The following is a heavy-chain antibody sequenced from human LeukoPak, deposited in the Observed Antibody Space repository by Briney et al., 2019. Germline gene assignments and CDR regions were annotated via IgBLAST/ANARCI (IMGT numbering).Heavy chain of an antibody. CDR1: GFTFSGSA. V-gene: IGHV3-73*01. D-gene: IGHD6-19*01. CDR3: TRHSFGSGGDY. CDR2: IRSKANSYAT. J-gene: IGHJ4*02. Sequence: GGSLKLSCAASGFTFSGSAMHWVRQASGKGLEWVGRIRSKANSYATAYAASVKGRFTISRDDSKNAAYLQMNSLKTEDTAVYYCTRHSFGSGGDYWGQGTLVTVSS.